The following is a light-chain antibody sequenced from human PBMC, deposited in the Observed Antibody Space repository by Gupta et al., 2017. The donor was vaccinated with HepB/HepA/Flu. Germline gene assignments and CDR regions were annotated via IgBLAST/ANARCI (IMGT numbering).Light chain of an antibody. V-gene: IGLV2-14*03. J-gene: IGLJ2*01. Sequence: QSALTQPASVSGSPGPSIIISCTGTNSDIGGYNCVSWYQQYPGQAPKLLICDDSNRPSGISDRFSGSKSGNTASLTIAGLQAEDEADYYCASGSTSGNLVLFGGGTKLTVL. CDR2: DDS. CDR3: ASGSTSGNLVL. CDR1: NSDIGGYNC.